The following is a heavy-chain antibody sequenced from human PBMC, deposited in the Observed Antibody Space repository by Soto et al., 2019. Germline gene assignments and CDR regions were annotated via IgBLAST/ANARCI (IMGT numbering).Heavy chain of an antibody. CDR3: ARAPKAYCGGDCYFEWDY. CDR1: GYTFTSYY. CDR2: INPSGGST. D-gene: IGHD2-21*02. V-gene: IGHV1-46*01. Sequence: GASVKVSCKASGYTFTSYYMHWVRQAPGQGLEWMGIINPSGGSTSYAQKFQGRVTMTRDTSTSTVYMELSSLRSEDTAVYYCARAPKAYCGGDCYFEWDYWGQGTLVTVSS. J-gene: IGHJ4*02.